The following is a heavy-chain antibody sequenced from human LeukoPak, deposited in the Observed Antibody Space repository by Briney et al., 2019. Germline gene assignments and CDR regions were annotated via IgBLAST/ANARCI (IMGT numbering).Heavy chain of an antibody. D-gene: IGHD4-11*01. CDR3: ARDRTTITRGAFDI. Sequence: SETLSLTCTVSGGSISSYYWSWIRQPPGKGLEWIGYIYYSGSTNYNPSLKSRVTISADTSKNQFSLKLSSVTAADTAVYYCARDRTTITRGAFDIWGQGTMVTVSS. J-gene: IGHJ3*02. CDR1: GGSISSYY. CDR2: IYYSGST. V-gene: IGHV4-59*01.